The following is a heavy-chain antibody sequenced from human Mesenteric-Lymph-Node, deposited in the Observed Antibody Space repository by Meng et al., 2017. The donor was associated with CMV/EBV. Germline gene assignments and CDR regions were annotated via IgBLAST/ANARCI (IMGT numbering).Heavy chain of an antibody. CDR1: FALTTSGGG. Sequence: FALTTSGGGVGWVRPSPGKALEFLAFIFWDDDRRYNPSLKGTVTITKDTSKNEVVLTLTNMDPVDTATYYCAHSSKGRGYTYGYVDYWGQGTLVTVSS. CDR2: IFWDDDR. D-gene: IGHD5-18*01. J-gene: IGHJ4*02. CDR3: AHSSKGRGYTYGYVDY. V-gene: IGHV2-5*02.